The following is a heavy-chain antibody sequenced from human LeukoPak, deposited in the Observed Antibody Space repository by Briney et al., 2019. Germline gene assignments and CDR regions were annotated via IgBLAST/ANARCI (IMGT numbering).Heavy chain of an antibody. J-gene: IGHJ5*02. CDR2: IYYGGTT. V-gene: IGHV4-39*07. CDR1: FGSISSDSHY. Sequence: SETLSLTCTVSFGSISSDSHYWGWIRQPPGNRLEWIASIYYGGTTQYNPSLKSRATISIDTSNNRFSLRLTSATAADTAVCYCARWSSDWENNYFDPWGQGILVTVSS. D-gene: IGHD6-19*01. CDR3: ARWSSDWENNYFDP.